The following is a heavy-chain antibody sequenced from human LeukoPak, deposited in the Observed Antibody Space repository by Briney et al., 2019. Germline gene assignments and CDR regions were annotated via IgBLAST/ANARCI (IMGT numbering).Heavy chain of an antibody. J-gene: IGHJ4*02. V-gene: IGHV4-59*08. CDR1: GGSISGYY. Sequence: PSETLSLTCTVSGGSISGYYWSWIRQPPGKGLEGIGYIYYSGITNYNPSLKSRVTISLDTSKSQFSLKLASVTAADTAVYYCARHGYCGAECYTYFDSWGQGTLVSVSS. D-gene: IGHD2-21*01. CDR3: ARHGYCGAECYTYFDS. CDR2: IYYSGIT.